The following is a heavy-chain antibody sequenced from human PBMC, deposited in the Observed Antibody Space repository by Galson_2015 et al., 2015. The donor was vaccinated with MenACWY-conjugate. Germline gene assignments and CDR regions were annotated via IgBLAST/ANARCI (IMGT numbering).Heavy chain of an antibody. V-gene: IGHV5-51*01. J-gene: IGHJ6*02. D-gene: IGHD1-26*01. CDR3: ARHPPGGRGMDV. CDR1: GSSFSTYW. CDR2: ISPGDSNT. Sequence: QSGAEVKKPGESLKISCKGSGSSFSTYWIAWERQLPGKGLEWMGLISPGDSNTRYSPAFHGQVTISADKSISTAYLQLHSLQASDTAMYYCARHPPGGRGMDVWGQGTTVTVSS.